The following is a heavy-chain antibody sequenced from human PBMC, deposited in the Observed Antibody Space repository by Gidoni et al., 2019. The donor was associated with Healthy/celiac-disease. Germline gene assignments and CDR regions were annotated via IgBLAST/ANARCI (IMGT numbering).Heavy chain of an antibody. J-gene: IGHJ4*02. Sequence: QVQLVESGGGGVQPGRSLRLSCAASGFTFSSYAMLWVRQAPGKGLEWVAVISYDGSNKYYADSVKGRFTISRDNSKNTLYLQMNSLRAEDTAVYYCARAPDYDILTGYFDYWGQGTLVTVSS. CDR3: ARAPDYDILTGYFDY. V-gene: IGHV3-30*01. CDR2: ISYDGSNK. CDR1: GFTFSSYA. D-gene: IGHD3-9*01.